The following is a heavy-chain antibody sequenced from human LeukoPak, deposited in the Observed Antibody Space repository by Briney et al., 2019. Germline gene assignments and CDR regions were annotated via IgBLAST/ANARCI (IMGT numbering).Heavy chain of an antibody. D-gene: IGHD4-11*01. CDR2: ISYDGSNK. Sequence: PGRSLRLSRAASGFTFSSYAMHWVRQAPGKGLEWVAVISYDGSNKYYADSVKGRFTISRDNSKNTLYLQMNSLRAEDTAVYYCARGRDYRSPEDYWGQGTLVTVSS. J-gene: IGHJ4*02. V-gene: IGHV3-30-3*01. CDR1: GFTFSSYA. CDR3: ARGRDYRSPEDY.